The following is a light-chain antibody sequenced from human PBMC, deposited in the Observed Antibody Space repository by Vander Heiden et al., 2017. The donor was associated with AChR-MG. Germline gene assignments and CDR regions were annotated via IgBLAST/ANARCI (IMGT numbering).Light chain of an antibody. CDR2: HVT. CDR1: SSDVGAYEY. J-gene: IGLJ2*01. V-gene: IGLV2-11*01. CDR3: SSYAGNFTWI. Sequence: QSALTQPRSVSGSPGQSVPISCTGTSSDVGAYEYVSWHQHHPGRAPTWMSSHVTKRPSGVPDRFAGSKSGNTAVLAISGLQAEDEAEYYCSSYAGNFTWIFGGGTKLTVL.